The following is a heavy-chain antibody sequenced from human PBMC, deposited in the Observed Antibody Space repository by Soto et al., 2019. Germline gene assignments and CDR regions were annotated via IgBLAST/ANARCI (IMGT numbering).Heavy chain of an antibody. Sequence: QVQLVQSGAEVKKPGASVKVSCKASGYTFTSYGISWVRQAPGQGLEWMGWISAYNGNTNYAQKLQGRVTMTTDTATSTAYMELRSLTSDDTAVYYCARVPPHGYGDHLWVYYPSHFDYWGQGTLVPVSS. CDR3: ARVPPHGYGDHLWVYYPSHFDY. CDR2: ISAYNGNT. J-gene: IGHJ4*02. CDR1: GYTFTSYG. D-gene: IGHD4-17*01. V-gene: IGHV1-18*01.